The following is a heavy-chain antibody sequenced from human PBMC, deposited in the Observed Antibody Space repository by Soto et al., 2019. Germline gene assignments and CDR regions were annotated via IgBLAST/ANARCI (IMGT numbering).Heavy chain of an antibody. CDR2: IYDARRT. CDR1: GEDLNSYY. Sequence: SETLSLTCAVYGEDLNSYYWSCIRQAPGKGLEWIGEIYDARRTTYNPSLRSRVTISAVASSQQFTLRLISLTAADTAIYYCARGRWYDRFLNWGQGTLVT. D-gene: IGHD2-15*01. J-gene: IGHJ4*02. CDR3: ARGRWYDRFLN. V-gene: IGHV4-34*01.